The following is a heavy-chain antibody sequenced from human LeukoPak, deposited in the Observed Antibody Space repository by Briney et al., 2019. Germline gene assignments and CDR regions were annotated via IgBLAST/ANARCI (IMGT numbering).Heavy chain of an antibody. V-gene: IGHV3-74*01. D-gene: IGHD2-2*01. CDR2: INSDGSST. CDR1: GFIFSSYW. CDR3: ARRVVVPAAPYYFDY. J-gene: IGHJ4*02. Sequence: PGGSLRLSCAASGFIFSSYWMHWVRQAPGKGLVWVSRINSDGSSTSYADSVKGRFTISRDNAKNTLYLQMNSPRAEDTAVYYCARRVVVPAAPYYFDYWGQGTLVTVSS.